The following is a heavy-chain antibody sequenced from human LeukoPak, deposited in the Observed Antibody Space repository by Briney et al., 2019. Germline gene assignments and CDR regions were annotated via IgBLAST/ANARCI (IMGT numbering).Heavy chain of an antibody. V-gene: IGHV3-21*01. CDR1: GFTFSSYS. D-gene: IGHD3-22*01. CDR2: ISSSSSYI. J-gene: IGHJ6*03. Sequence: TGGSLRLSCAASGFTFSSYSMNWVRQAPGKGLEWVSSISSSSSYIYYADSVKGRFTISRDNAKNSLYLQMNSLRAEDTAVYYCARVPLHYYDSSGYYYMDVWGKGTTVTVSS. CDR3: ARVPLHYYDSSGYYYMDV.